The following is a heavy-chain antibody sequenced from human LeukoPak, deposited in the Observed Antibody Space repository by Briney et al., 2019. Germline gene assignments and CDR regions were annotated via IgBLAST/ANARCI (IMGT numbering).Heavy chain of an antibody. Sequence: GRALRLSCAASGFTFSSYAMHWVRQAPGKGLEWVVVISYDGGNKYYADSVKGRFTISRDNSKTTLYLQMNSLRPEDTALYYCVRGPMVRGVPSDYWGQGTLVTVSS. J-gene: IGHJ4*02. CDR1: GFTFSSYA. CDR3: VRGPMVRGVPSDY. V-gene: IGHV3-30-3*01. CDR2: ISYDGGNK. D-gene: IGHD3-10*01.